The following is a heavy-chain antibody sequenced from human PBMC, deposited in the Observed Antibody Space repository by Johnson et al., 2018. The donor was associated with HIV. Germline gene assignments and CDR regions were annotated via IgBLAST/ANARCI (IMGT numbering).Heavy chain of an antibody. CDR3: SKDLNVGELFFPTHDAFDI. J-gene: IGHJ3*02. V-gene: IGHV3-30*18. CDR2: ISYDGINT. CDR1: GFTFSSYG. D-gene: IGHD3-10*01. Sequence: QVQLVESGGGLVKPGGSLRLSCAASGFTFSSYGMHWVRQAPGKGLAWVAVISYDGINTYYADSVQGRFPISRDNSKNTLYLQMNSLRAEDTAVYYCSKDLNVGELFFPTHDAFDIWGQGTTVTVSS.